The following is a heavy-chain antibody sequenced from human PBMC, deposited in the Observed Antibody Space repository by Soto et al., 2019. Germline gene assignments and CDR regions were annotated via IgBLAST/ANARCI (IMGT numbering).Heavy chain of an antibody. CDR3: ARHNPYMITFGGPTRWFDP. V-gene: IGHV4-39*01. CDR2: IYYSGST. CDR1: GGSISSSSYY. Sequence: SETLSLTCTVSGGSISSSSYYWGWIRQPPGKGLEWIGSIYYSGSTYYNPSLKSRVTISVDTSKNQFSLKLSSVTAADTAVYYCARHNPYMITFGGPTRWFDPWGQGTLVTVSS. J-gene: IGHJ5*02. D-gene: IGHD3-16*01.